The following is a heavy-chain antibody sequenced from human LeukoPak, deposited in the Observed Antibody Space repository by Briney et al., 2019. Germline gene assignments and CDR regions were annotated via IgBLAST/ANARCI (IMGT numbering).Heavy chain of an antibody. D-gene: IGHD3-22*01. J-gene: IGHJ3*02. CDR1: GGSISGYY. V-gene: IGHV4-59*07. CDR2: IYYSGST. Sequence: SDTLSLTRTVSGGSISGYYRSWIRQPPRQGLEWIGYIYYSGSTQYNPSLKSRVTMSVDTSRNQFSLKLSSVTAADTAVYYCARGGLENGYHSNDGFDIWGQGTMVTVSS. CDR3: ARGGLENGYHSNDGFDI.